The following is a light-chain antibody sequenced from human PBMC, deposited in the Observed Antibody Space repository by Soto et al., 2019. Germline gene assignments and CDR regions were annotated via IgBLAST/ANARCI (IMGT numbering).Light chain of an antibody. V-gene: IGKV1-27*01. CDR3: QKYDSAPWT. CDR1: QSIRTY. Sequence: IQMTQSPSSLSASVGDRVTITCRASQSIRTYLAWYQQKPGKGPKLLIFSASTLQSGVPPRFSGSGSGTDFTLTISSLQPEDVASYYCQKYDSAPWTFGQGTKVEIK. J-gene: IGKJ1*01. CDR2: SAS.